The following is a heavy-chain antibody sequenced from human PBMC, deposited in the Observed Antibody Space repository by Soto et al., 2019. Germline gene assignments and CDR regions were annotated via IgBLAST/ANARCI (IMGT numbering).Heavy chain of an antibody. J-gene: IGHJ6*02. D-gene: IGHD6-13*01. CDR3: ARPYSNRWSIEYGMDV. CDR2: ISSSSSII. CDR1: GFTLGTYS. V-gene: IGHV3-48*02. Sequence: DVQLVESGGGLVQPGGSLRLSCADSGFTLGTYSMNWVRQAPGKGLEWISYISSSSSIIYYADSVKGRFTISRDNAKSSLYLEMNSLRDEDTAVYYCARPYSNRWSIEYGMDVWGQGTTVLVSS.